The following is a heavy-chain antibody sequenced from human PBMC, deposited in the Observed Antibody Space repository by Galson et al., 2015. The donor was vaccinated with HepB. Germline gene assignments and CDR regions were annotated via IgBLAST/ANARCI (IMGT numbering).Heavy chain of an antibody. CDR1: GFTFSSYS. CDR3: ARALSQVDTAMVGA. CDR2: ISSSSSYI. J-gene: IGHJ4*02. V-gene: IGHV3-21*01. Sequence: SLRLSCAASGFTFSSYSMNWVRQAPGKGLEWVSSISSSSSYIYYADSVKGRFTISRDNAKNSLYLQMNSLRAEDTAVYYCARALSQVDTAMVGAWVQGTLVTVSS. D-gene: IGHD5-18*01.